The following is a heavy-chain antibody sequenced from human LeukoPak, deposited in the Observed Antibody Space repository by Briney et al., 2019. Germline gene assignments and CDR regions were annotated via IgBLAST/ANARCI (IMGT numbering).Heavy chain of an antibody. Sequence: PGRSLRLSCAASGLTFSTYGMHWVRQAPGKGLEWVAAISDDGSNEYYADSVKGRFTISRDNSKNTLYLQMNSLRAEDTAVYYCAKDLWFGEFLHYWGQGTLVTVSS. D-gene: IGHD3-10*01. J-gene: IGHJ4*02. V-gene: IGHV3-30*18. CDR3: AKDLWFGEFLHY. CDR2: ISDDGSNE. CDR1: GLTFSTYG.